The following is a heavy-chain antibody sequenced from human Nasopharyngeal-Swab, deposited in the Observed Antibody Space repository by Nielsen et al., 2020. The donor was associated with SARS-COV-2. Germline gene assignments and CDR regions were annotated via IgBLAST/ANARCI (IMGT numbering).Heavy chain of an antibody. Sequence: GGSLRLSCAASGFTFSSYAMHWVRQAPGKGLEWVAVISYDGSNKYYADSVKGRFTISRDNSKNTLYLQMNSLRAEDTALYYCAMRRPSGSSWFGWFDPWGQGTLVTVSS. CDR2: ISYDGSNK. D-gene: IGHD6-13*01. CDR1: GFTFSSYA. V-gene: IGHV3-30-3*01. CDR3: AMRRPSGSSWFGWFDP. J-gene: IGHJ5*02.